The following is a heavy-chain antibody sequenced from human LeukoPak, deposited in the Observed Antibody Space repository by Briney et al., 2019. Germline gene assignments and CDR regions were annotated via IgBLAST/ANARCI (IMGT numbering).Heavy chain of an antibody. V-gene: IGHV3-7*01. D-gene: IGHD6-19*01. J-gene: IGHJ4*02. CDR2: IKQDGSEK. CDR1: GFTFSSYW. Sequence: GGSLRLSCAASGFTFSSYWMSWVRQAPGKGLEWVANIKQDGSEKYYVDSVKGRFTISRDNAKNSLYLQVNSLRAEDTAVYYCAREVSSGWYYFDYWGQGTLVTVSS. CDR3: AREVSSGWYYFDY.